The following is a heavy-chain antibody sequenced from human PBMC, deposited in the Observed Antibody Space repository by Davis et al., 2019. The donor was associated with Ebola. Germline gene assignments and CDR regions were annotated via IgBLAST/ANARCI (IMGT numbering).Heavy chain of an antibody. Sequence: MPSETLFLTCTVSGGSISTYYWSWIRQPPGKGLEWIGHIYYSGSTNYKSSLKSRVTISVDTSKNQFSLKLSSVTAADTAVYYWARVPRSYDFWSGRYSYHGVDVWGQGTTVTVS. CDR1: GGSISTYY. CDR3: ARVPRSYDFWSGRYSYHGVDV. V-gene: IGHV4-59*01. J-gene: IGHJ6*02. D-gene: IGHD3-3*01. CDR2: IYYSGST.